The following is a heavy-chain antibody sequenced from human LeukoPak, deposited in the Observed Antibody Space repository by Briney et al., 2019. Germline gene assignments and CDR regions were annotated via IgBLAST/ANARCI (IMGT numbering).Heavy chain of an antibody. Sequence: SETLSLTCTVSGGSISSGGYYWSWIRQPPGKGLEWIGYMYHSGTTYYNPSLKSRVTISVDRSKNQFSLKLSSVTAADTAVYFCATNRAGTYDRPFDIWGQGTMVTVSS. CDR3: ATNRAGTYDRPFDI. V-gene: IGHV4-30-2*01. J-gene: IGHJ3*02. CDR1: GGSISSGGYY. D-gene: IGHD1-26*01. CDR2: MYHSGTT.